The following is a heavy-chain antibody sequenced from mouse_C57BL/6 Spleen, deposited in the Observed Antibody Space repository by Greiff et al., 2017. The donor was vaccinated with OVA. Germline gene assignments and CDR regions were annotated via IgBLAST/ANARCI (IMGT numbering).Heavy chain of an antibody. CDR2: INYDGSST. Sequence: EVQLVESEGGLVQPGSSMKLSCTASGFTFSDYYMAWVRQVPEKGLEWVANINYDGSSTYYLDSLKSRFIISRDNAKNILYLQMSSLKSEDTATYYCARDSYGNYAMDYWGQGTSVTVSS. J-gene: IGHJ4*01. D-gene: IGHD2-1*01. CDR3: ARDSYGNYAMDY. CDR1: GFTFSDYY. V-gene: IGHV5-16*01.